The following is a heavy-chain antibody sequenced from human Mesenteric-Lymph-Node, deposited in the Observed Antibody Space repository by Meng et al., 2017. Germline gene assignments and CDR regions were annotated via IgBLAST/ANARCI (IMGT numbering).Heavy chain of an antibody. CDR2: IWNDGSNK. V-gene: IGHV3-33*08. CDR3: ARDLRNFDY. CDR1: GFTFTGYA. J-gene: IGHJ4*02. Sequence: VQLLESGGGLVQPGVSLILSCAASGFTFTGYAMRWVRQAPGKGLEWVAVIWNDGSNKYYADSVKGRFTISRDNSKNTLYLQMNSLRAEDTAVYYCARDLRNFDYWGQGTLVTVSS.